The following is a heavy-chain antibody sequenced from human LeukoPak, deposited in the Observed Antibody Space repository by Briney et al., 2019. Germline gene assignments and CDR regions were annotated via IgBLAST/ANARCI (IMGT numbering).Heavy chain of an antibody. D-gene: IGHD3-22*01. V-gene: IGHV3-23*01. CDR1: GFTFSSYA. CDR2: ISGSGGST. CDR3: AKDPYYYDSSGYYPTFDY. J-gene: IGHJ4*02. Sequence: GVSLRLACAASGFTFSSYAMSWVRQAPGKGLEWVSAISGSGGSTYYADSVKGRFTISRDNSKDTLYLQMNSLRAEDTAVYYCAKDPYYYDSSGYYPTFDYWGQGTLVTVSS.